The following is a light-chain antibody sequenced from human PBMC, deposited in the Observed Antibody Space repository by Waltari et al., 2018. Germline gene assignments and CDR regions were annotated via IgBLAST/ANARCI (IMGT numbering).Light chain of an antibody. CDR1: QNVVTHY. CDR2: MAA. CDR3: QQYESSPPWT. V-gene: IGKV3-20*01. J-gene: IGKJ1*01. Sequence: EISLTQSPGNLSLSPGDSATICCMASQNVVTHYLDWYHQKSCQAPRLIIYMAASRASDIPDRFSGSGSGTSFSLTIARLEPEEFGVYYWQQYESSPPWTFGQGT.